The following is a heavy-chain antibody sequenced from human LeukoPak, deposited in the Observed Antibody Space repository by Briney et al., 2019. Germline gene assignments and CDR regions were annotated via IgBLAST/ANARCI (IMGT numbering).Heavy chain of an antibody. V-gene: IGHV1-8*01. CDR3: ARGYSSTMRTTGNDY. CDR1: GYTFTSQD. D-gene: IGHD1-1*01. J-gene: IGHJ4*02. CDR2: MNPNSGNT. Sequence: ASVKVSCKASGYTFTSQDINWVRQATGQGLEWMGWMNPNSGNTGYAQKFQGRVIVTRDTSINTAYMELYSLRSDDTAVYYCARGYSSTMRTTGNDYWGQGTLVTVSS.